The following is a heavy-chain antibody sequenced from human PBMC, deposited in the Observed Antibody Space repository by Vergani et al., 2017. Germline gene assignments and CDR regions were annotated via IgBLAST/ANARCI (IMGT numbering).Heavy chain of an antibody. V-gene: IGHV1-2*06. CDR2: NNPNSGGT. Sequence: QVQLVQSGAEVKKPGASVKVSCKASGYTFTGQYMHWVRQAPGQGLEWMGRNNPNSGGTNYAQNFQGRVTMTRDTSITAAYMELNRLISDDTAVYYCARPTVVGVVDDAFDIWGQGTMVTVSS. CDR1: GYTFTGQY. J-gene: IGHJ3*02. D-gene: IGHD3-3*01. CDR3: ARPTVVGVVDDAFDI.